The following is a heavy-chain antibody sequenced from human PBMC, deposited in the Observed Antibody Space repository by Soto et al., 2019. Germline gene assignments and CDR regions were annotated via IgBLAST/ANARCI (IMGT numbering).Heavy chain of an antibody. CDR1: GFTFSSYD. Sequence: GGSLRLSCAASGFTFSSYDMHWVRQATGKGLEWVSAIGTAGDPYYPGSVKGRFTISRENAKNSLYLQMNSLRAGDTAVYYCARAPKYCSSTSCYYYYGMDVWGQGTTVTAP. V-gene: IGHV3-13*05. D-gene: IGHD2-2*01. J-gene: IGHJ6*02. CDR3: ARAPKYCSSTSCYYYYGMDV. CDR2: IGTAGDP.